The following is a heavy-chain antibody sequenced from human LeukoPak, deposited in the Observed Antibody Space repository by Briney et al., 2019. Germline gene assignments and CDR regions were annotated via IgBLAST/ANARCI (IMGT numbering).Heavy chain of an antibody. D-gene: IGHD3-16*01. Sequence: GASVKVSCKASGYTFTGYYMHWVRQAPGQGLEWMGWINPSSGGTNYAQKFQGRVTMTRDTSISTAYMELSRLRSDDTAVYYCATFTFGGAYYYYYMDVWGKGTTVTVSS. V-gene: IGHV1-2*02. CDR2: INPSSGGT. J-gene: IGHJ6*03. CDR3: ATFTFGGAYYYYYMDV. CDR1: GYTFTGYY.